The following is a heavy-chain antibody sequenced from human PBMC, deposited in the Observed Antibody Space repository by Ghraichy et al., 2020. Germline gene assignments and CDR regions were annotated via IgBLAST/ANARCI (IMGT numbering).Heavy chain of an antibody. CDR2: IYYSGST. Sequence: SETLSLTCTVSGGSIRSYYWSWIRQPPGKGLEWIGYIYYSGSTNYNPSLKSRVTISVDTSKNQFSLKLSSVTAADTAVYYCASNIYIRKWLRFDPWGQGTLVTVSS. J-gene: IGHJ5*02. V-gene: IGHV4-59*08. CDR1: GGSIRSYY. CDR3: ASNIYIRKWLRFDP. D-gene: IGHD5-12*01.